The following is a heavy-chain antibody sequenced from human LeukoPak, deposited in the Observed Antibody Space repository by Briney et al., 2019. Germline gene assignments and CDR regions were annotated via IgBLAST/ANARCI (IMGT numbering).Heavy chain of an antibody. CDR1: GFTFSSYA. CDR3: AKGSAVAGILDY. Sequence: GGSLRLSCAASGFTFSSYAMSWVRQAPGKGLEWVSAISGSGGSTYYADSVKGRFTISRDNSTNTLYLQMNSLRAEDTAVYYCAKGSAVAGILDYWGQGTLVTVSS. D-gene: IGHD6-19*01. J-gene: IGHJ4*02. V-gene: IGHV3-23*01. CDR2: ISGSGGST.